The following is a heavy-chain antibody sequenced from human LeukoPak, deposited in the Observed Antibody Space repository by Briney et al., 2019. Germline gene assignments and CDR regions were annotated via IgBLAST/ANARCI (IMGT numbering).Heavy chain of an antibody. CDR2: FDPEDGET. CDR3: ATVPRGEFEYYFDY. Sequence: ASVKVSCKVSGYTLTELSKHWVRQAPGKGLEWMGGFDPEDGETIYAQKFQGRVTMTEDTSTDTAYMELSSLRSEDTAVYYCATVPRGEFEYYFDYWGQGTLVTVSS. J-gene: IGHJ4*02. D-gene: IGHD3-9*01. V-gene: IGHV1-24*01. CDR1: GYTLTELS.